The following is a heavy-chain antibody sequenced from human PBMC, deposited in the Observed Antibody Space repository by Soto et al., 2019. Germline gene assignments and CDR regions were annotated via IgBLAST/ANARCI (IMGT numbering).Heavy chain of an antibody. CDR3: AARVRSSGWYADSDY. D-gene: IGHD6-19*01. Sequence: VGSLRLSCAASGFTVSSVYMSWVRQAPGKGLEWVSVTSSGGSRIYYADSVKGRFTISSDNSKNTLYLQMNSLGAEDTAVYYCAARVRSSGWYADSDYWGQGALVTVSS. CDR2: TSSGGSRI. J-gene: IGHJ4*02. V-gene: IGHV3-53*01. CDR1: GFTVSSVY.